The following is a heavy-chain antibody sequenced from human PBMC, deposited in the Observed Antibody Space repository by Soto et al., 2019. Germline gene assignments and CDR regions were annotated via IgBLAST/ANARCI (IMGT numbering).Heavy chain of an antibody. V-gene: IGHV3-30*03. CDR3: ARVHSAGNFIYWYFDL. CDR1: GFTFSSYS. D-gene: IGHD2-15*01. Sequence: ESGGGVVQPGRSLRLACAASGFTFSSYSLYWVRQPPGKGLEWVAVVSFDGTTKYYAESVKGRFTISRDDSQSTLYLHMNSLRAEDTAVYSCARVHSAGNFIYWYFDLWGRGTLVTVSS. CDR2: VSFDGTTK. J-gene: IGHJ2*01.